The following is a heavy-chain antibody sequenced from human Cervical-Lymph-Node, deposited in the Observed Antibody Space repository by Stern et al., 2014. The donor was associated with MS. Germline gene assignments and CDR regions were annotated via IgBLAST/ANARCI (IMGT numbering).Heavy chain of an antibody. Sequence: QVQLQESGPGLVKPSETLSLTCSVSDDSIRSYYWSWIRQPTGKGLEWIGHIYYNGNTNYNPSLKSRVTLSIDTSKKQFSLKLRSVTAADTAVYYCARVYSSGRNWFDPWGQGTLVTVSS. CDR1: DDSIRSYY. V-gene: IGHV4-59*01. CDR3: ARVYSSGRNWFDP. D-gene: IGHD6-19*01. CDR2: IYYNGNT. J-gene: IGHJ5*02.